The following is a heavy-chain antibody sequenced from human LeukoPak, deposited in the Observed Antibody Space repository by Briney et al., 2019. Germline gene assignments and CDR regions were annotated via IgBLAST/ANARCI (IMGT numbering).Heavy chain of an antibody. V-gene: IGHV3-21*01. Sequence: GGSLRLSCAASGFTFSSYSMNWVRQAPGKGLEWVSSISSSSSYIYHADSVKGRFTISRDNAKNSLYLQMNSLRAEDTAVYYCARGPSPFYLAEYFQYWGQGTLVTVSS. CDR2: ISSSSSYI. CDR3: ARGPSPFYLAEYFQY. J-gene: IGHJ1*01. D-gene: IGHD3-3*01. CDR1: GFTFSSYS.